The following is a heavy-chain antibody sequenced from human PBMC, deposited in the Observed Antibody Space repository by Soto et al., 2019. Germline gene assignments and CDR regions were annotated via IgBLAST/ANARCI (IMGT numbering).Heavy chain of an antibody. Sequence: QVQLVESGGGVVQPGRSLRLSCAASGFTFSSYAMHWVRQAPGKGLERVAVISYDGSNKYYADSVKGRFTISRDNSKNTLYLQMNSLRAEDTAVYYCARVKGMERRPFDYWGQGTLVTVSS. CDR1: GFTFSSYA. CDR2: ISYDGSNK. J-gene: IGHJ4*02. V-gene: IGHV3-30-3*01. CDR3: ARVKGMERRPFDY. D-gene: IGHD1-1*01.